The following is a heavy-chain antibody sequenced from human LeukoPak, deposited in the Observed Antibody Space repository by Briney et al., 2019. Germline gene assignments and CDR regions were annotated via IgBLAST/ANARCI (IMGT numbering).Heavy chain of an antibody. CDR2: IYYSGST. V-gene: IGHV4-39*01. Sequence: PSETLSLTCTVSGGSISSSSYYWGWIRQPPGKGLEWIGSIYYSGSTSYNPSLKRRVTISVDTSKNHFSLKLSSVTAADTAVYYCARQTRITIFGNNLFDPWGQGTLVTVSS. CDR3: ARQTRITIFGNNLFDP. J-gene: IGHJ5*02. CDR1: GGSISSSSYY. D-gene: IGHD3-3*01.